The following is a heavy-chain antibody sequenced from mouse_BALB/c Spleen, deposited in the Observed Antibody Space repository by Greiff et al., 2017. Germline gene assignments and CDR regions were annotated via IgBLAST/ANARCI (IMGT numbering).Heavy chain of an antibody. J-gene: IGHJ2*01. CDR3: ARVWDY. CDR1: GYSITSGYY. Sequence: EVQLQQSGPGLVKPSQSLSLTCSVTGYSITSGYYWNWIRQFPGNKLEWMGYISYDGSNNYNPSLKNRISITRDTSKNQFFLKLNSVTTEDTATYYCARVWDYWGQGTTLTVSS. CDR2: ISYDGSN. V-gene: IGHV3-6*02.